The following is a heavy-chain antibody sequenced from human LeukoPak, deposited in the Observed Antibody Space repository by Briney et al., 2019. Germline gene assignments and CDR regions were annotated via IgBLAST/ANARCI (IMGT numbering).Heavy chain of an antibody. J-gene: IGHJ4*02. Sequence: GGSLRLSCAASGFTFSSYGMHWVRQAPGKGLEWVAVISYDGSNNYYADSVKGPFTISRDNSKNTLYLQMNRLRAEDTAVYYCAKGGFYSNSKLDYWGQGTLVTVSS. V-gene: IGHV3-30*18. CDR2: ISYDGSNN. CDR3: AKGGFYSNSKLDY. CDR1: GFTFSSYG. D-gene: IGHD4-11*01.